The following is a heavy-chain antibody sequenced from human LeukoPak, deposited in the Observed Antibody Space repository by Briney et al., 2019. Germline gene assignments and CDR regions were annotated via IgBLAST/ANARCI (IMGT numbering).Heavy chain of an antibody. Sequence: PSETLSLSCTVSGGSVSNSTYYWGWVRQPPGKGLEWIGSIYYSASTYYNPSLKSRVTISVDTSKNQFSLKLSSVTAADTAVYYCARPWAYDSSGYLPAWGQGTLVTVSS. D-gene: IGHD3-22*01. CDR2: IYYSAST. V-gene: IGHV4-39*01. J-gene: IGHJ4*02. CDR3: ARPWAYDSSGYLPA. CDR1: GGSVSNSTYY.